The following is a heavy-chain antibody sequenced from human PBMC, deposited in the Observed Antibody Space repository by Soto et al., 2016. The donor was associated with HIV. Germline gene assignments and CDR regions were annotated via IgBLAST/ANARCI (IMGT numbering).Heavy chain of an antibody. CDR1: GFTFSSYS. V-gene: IGHV3-48*01. CDR2: ISSSSSTK. J-gene: IGHJ2*01. Sequence: EVQLVESGEAWYSLGSLRLSCAASGFTFSSYSMNWVRQAPGKGLEWVSYISSSSSTKYYADSVKGRFTISRDNAKNSLYLQMNSLRAEDTAVYYCARRSNTVTTAYWYFDLWGRGTLVTVSS. CDR3: ARRSNTVTTAYWYFDL. D-gene: IGHD4-17*01.